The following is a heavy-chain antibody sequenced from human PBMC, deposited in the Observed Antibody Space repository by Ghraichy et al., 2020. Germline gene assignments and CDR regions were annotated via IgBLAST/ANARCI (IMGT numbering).Heavy chain of an antibody. Sequence: GGSLRLSCAASGFTFYIYAMTWVRQAPGKGLEWVSSLSSGGGSAYYTDSVKGRFTISRDNSKNTLFLQMNSLRAEDTAVYYCAKTGYYSDTSGSSFDYWGQGTLVTVSS. D-gene: IGHD3-22*01. CDR3: AKTGYYSDTSGSSFDY. CDR1: GFTFYIYA. J-gene: IGHJ4*02. V-gene: IGHV3-23*01. CDR2: LSSGGGSA.